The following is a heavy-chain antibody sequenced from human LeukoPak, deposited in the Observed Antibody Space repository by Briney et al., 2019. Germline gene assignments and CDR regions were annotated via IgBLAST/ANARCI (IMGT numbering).Heavy chain of an antibody. Sequence: AAVKVSCKASGYTFTSYGISWVRQAPGQGLEWMGWISAYNGNTNYAQKLQGRVTMTTDTSTSTAYMELRSLRSDDTAVYYCARDGSTSYALFPQDYWGQGTLVTVSS. D-gene: IGHD2-2*01. CDR2: ISAYNGNT. V-gene: IGHV1-18*01. CDR1: GYTFTSYG. CDR3: ARDGSTSYALFPQDY. J-gene: IGHJ4*02.